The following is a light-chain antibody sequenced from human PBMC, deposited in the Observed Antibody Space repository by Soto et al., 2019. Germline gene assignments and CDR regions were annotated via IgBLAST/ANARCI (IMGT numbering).Light chain of an antibody. V-gene: IGKV1-27*01. CDR1: HDISNY. Sequence: DIQMTQSPSSLSASVGDRVTITCRASHDISNYLAWYQQKPGKVPKLLIYVASTLQSGVPSRFSGSGSGTDFILTINSLQPEDVATYYCQSYNSAPITFGPGTRLQTK. CDR2: VAS. J-gene: IGKJ5*01. CDR3: QSYNSAPIT.